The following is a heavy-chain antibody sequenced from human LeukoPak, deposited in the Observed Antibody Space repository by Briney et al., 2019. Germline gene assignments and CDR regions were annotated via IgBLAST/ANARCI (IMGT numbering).Heavy chain of an antibody. V-gene: IGHV4-34*01. CDR1: GGSFSGYY. CDR3: RGRRYFDWLSPRFPAFDY. J-gene: IGHJ4*02. CDR2: INHSGST. D-gene: IGHD3-9*01. Sequence: SETLSLTCAVYGGSFSGYYWSWIRQPPGKGLEWIGEINHSGSTNYNPSLKSRVTISVDTSKNQFSLKLSSVSAADTAVYFCRGRRYFDWLSPRFPAFDYWGQGTLVTVSS.